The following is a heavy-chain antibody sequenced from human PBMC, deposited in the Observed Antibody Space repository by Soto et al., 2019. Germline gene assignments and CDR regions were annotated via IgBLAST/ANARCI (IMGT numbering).Heavy chain of an antibody. CDR2: INADGTST. V-gene: IGHV3-74*01. Sequence: GSLRLSCAASGFTFSNSWMHWVRQVSGKGLEWVSRINADGTSTSYADSVKGRFTISRDNAKNTLYLHVNSLRAEDTAVYYCVKVLARGVGVPRFYFDSWGQGALVTVSS. CDR1: GFTFSNSW. D-gene: IGHD2-2*01. J-gene: IGHJ4*02. CDR3: VKVLARGVGVPRFYFDS.